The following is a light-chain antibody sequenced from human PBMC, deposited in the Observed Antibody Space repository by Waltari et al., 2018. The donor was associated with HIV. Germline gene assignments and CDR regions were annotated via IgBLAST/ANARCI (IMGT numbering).Light chain of an antibody. J-gene: IGKJ2*01. V-gene: IGKV1-5*03. CDR1: QNVESW. CDR2: KAS. CDR3: QQYNSDFYT. Sequence: KMTQSPSILSASVGDRVTITCRASQNVESWLAWYQQRPGRAPKLLIYKASTLEYGVPARFTGSGSGTNFTLTINSLQPDDFATYYCQQYNSDFYTFGLGTRLDLK.